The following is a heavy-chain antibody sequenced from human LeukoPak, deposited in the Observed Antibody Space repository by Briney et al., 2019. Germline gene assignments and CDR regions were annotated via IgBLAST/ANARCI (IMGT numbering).Heavy chain of an antibody. V-gene: IGHV1-18*01. Sequence: ASVKVSCKASGYTFNSYVISWVRQAPGQGPEGIGWISAYNGNTNYAQKLQGRVTMTTATSTSTAYMELRSLRSDDTAVYYYARGNYDFWSGLQPFDYWGQGTLVTVSS. J-gene: IGHJ4*02. D-gene: IGHD3-3*01. CDR2: ISAYNGNT. CDR3: ARGNYDFWSGLQPFDY. CDR1: GYTFNSYV.